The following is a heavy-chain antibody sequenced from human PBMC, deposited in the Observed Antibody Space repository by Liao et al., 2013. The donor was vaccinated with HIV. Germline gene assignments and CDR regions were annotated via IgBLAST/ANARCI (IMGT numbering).Heavy chain of an antibody. Sequence: QVQLQESGPGLVKPSETLSLTCTVSGGSISNHYWSWIRQPAGKGLEWIGRIYTSGSTNYNPSLKSRVTISIDTSKNQFSLKLSSVTAADTAVYYCARDRAPRCITYGSGSYWGFDYWGQGTLVTVSS. D-gene: IGHD3-10*01. J-gene: IGHJ4*02. V-gene: IGHV4-4*07. CDR2: IYTSGST. CDR1: GGSISNHY. CDR3: ARDRAPRCITYGSGSYWGFDY.